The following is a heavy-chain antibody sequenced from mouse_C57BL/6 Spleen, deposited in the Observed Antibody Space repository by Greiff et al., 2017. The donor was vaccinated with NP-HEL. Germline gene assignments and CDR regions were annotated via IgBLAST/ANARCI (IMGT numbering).Heavy chain of an antibody. D-gene: IGHD1-1*01. CDR2: IYPRSGNT. Sequence: LVESGAELARPGASVKLSCKASGYTFTSYGISWVKQRTGQGLEWIGEIYPRSGNTYYNEKFKGKATLTADKSSSTAYMELRSLTSEDSAVYFCARGGITTVVADFDYWGQGTTLTVSS. J-gene: IGHJ2*01. V-gene: IGHV1-81*01. CDR3: ARGGITTVVADFDY. CDR1: GYTFTSYG.